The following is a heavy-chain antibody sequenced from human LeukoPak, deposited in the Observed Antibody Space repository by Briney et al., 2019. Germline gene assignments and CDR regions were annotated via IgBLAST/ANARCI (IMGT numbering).Heavy chain of an antibody. V-gene: IGHV1-24*01. J-gene: IGHJ3*02. D-gene: IGHD4/OR15-4a*01. Sequence: ASVKVSCKVSGYTLTELSMHWVRQAPGKGLEWMGGFDPEDGETIYAQKFKGRVTMTEDTSTDTAYMELSSLRSEDTAVYYSATHTVLTTLPFDAFDIWGQGTMVTVSS. CDR3: ATHTVLTTLPFDAFDI. CDR2: FDPEDGET. CDR1: GYTLTELS.